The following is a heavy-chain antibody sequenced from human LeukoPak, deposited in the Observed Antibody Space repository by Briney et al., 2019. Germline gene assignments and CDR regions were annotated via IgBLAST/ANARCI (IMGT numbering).Heavy chain of an antibody. V-gene: IGHV1-8*01. J-gene: IGHJ6*02. CDR1: GYTFTSYD. D-gene: IGHD3-10*01. CDR2: MNPNSGNT. Sequence: GASVKVSCKASGYTFTSYDINWVRQATGQGLEWMGWMNPNSGNTGYAQKFQGRVTMTRNTSISTAYMELSSLRSEDTAVYYCARGFFRGRYYYYYGMDVWGQGTTVTVSS. CDR3: ARGFFRGRYYYYYGMDV.